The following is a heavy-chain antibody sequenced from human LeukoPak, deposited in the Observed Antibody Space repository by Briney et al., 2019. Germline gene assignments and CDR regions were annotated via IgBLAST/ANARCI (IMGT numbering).Heavy chain of an antibody. J-gene: IGHJ4*02. D-gene: IGHD3-3*01. Sequence: SETLSLTCAVYGGSFSGHYCIWIRQPPGKGLEWIGEIHHTGSTNYNPSLKSRVTISVDTSKNQFSLKLTSVTAADTAVYYCAFRSRVFGNQNYWGQGTLVTVSS. CDR1: GGSFSGHY. V-gene: IGHV4-34*01. CDR2: IHHTGST. CDR3: AFRSRVFGNQNY.